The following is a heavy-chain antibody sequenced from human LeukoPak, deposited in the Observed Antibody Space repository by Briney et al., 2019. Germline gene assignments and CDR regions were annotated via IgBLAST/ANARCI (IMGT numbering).Heavy chain of an antibody. CDR2: ISDSGTST. V-gene: IGHV3-23*01. D-gene: IGHD2-21*02. CDR1: GFTFRSYA. Sequence: GGSLRLSCAASGFTFRSYAMTWVRQAPGKGLEWVSSISDSGTSTYYADSVKGRFTISRDNSKNTLYLQMNSLRAEDTAVYYCAKQVCGAGCYYYYGMDVWGQGTTVTVSS. CDR3: AKQVCGAGCYYYYGMDV. J-gene: IGHJ6*02.